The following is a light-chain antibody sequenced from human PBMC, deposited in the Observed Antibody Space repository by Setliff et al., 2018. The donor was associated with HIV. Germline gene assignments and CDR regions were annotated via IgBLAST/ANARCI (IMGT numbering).Light chain of an antibody. CDR1: SSDVGSYNY. V-gene: IGLV2-11*01. CDR3: SSYTSSSTYV. Sequence: QSVLTQPRSVSGSPGQSVTIPCTGTSSDVGSYNYVTWYQQHPGKVPKLMIYDVTRRPSGVSDRFSASKSGNTASLTISGLRAEDEADYYCSSYTSSSTYVFGLGTKGTVL. J-gene: IGLJ1*01. CDR2: DVT.